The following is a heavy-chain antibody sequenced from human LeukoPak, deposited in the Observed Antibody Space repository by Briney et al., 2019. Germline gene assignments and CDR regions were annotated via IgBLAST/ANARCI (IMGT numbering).Heavy chain of an antibody. J-gene: IGHJ4*02. CDR2: INSDGSST. CDR1: GFTFSSYW. CDR3: ARDPTTYYDFWSGYYGPNY. V-gene: IGHV3-74*01. D-gene: IGHD3-3*01. Sequence: GGSLRLSCAACGFTFSSYWMRWVRQAQGKGLVWVSRINSDGSSTSYADSVKGRFTISRDNAKNTLYLQMNSLRAEDTAVYYCARDPTTYYDFWSGYYGPNYWGQGTLVTVSS.